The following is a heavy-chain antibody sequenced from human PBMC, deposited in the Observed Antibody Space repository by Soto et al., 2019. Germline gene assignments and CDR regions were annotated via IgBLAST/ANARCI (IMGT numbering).Heavy chain of an antibody. CDR1: GFSISSGYY. CDR3: ARESSRDQNWFDP. CDR2: IYHSGTT. D-gene: IGHD6-13*01. Sequence: PSETLSLTCVVSGFSISSGYYWGWIRQPPGKGLEWIVSIYHSGTTYYNPSLKSRVTISVDTSKNQFSLNLNSVTAADPAIYYCARESSRDQNWFDPWGQGTMVTVYS. J-gene: IGHJ5*02. V-gene: IGHV4-38-2*02.